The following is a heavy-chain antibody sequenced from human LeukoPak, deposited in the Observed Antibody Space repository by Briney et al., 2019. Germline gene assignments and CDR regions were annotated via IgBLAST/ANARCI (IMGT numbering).Heavy chain of an antibody. V-gene: IGHV3-53*01. CDR1: GFTVSSNY. CDR3: ARDLMGIAYRGAFYY. Sequence: LSGGSLRLSCAASGFTVSSNYMTWVRQAPGKGLEWVSVLYSGAGTYYADSVKGRFTISRDNAKNSLYLQMNSLRAEDTAVYYCARDLMGIAYRGAFYYWGQGTLVTVSS. CDR2: LYSGAGT. J-gene: IGHJ4*02. D-gene: IGHD6-13*01.